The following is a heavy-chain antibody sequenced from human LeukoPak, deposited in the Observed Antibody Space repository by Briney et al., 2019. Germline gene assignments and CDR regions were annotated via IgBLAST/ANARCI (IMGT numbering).Heavy chain of an antibody. Sequence: GGSLRLSCAASGFTFISYGMHWVRQAPGKGLEGVAVIWYDGSNKYYGDSVKGRFTISRDNSKKTLYLQMNSLRVEDTAVYYCARGDGYNDAEYLQHWGQGTLVTVS. V-gene: IGHV3-33*08. D-gene: IGHD5-24*01. CDR2: IWYDGSNK. CDR1: GFTFISYG. CDR3: ARGDGYNDAEYLQH. J-gene: IGHJ1*01.